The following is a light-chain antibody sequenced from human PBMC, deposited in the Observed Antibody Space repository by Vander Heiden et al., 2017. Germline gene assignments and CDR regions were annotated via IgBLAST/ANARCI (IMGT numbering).Light chain of an antibody. CDR1: PGISSY. CDR2: AAS. Sequence: AIRITQSPSPLSASTGDRVTITCRPSPGISSYLAWYQQKPGKAPKLLIYAASTWESGVPSRFSGSGSGTDFTLTISCLQAEDFATYYCQQYYSYPRTFGQGTKLEIK. CDR3: QQYYSYPRT. V-gene: IGKV1-8*01. J-gene: IGKJ2*01.